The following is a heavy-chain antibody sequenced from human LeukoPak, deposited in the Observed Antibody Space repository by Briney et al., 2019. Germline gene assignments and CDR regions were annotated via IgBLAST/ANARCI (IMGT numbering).Heavy chain of an antibody. CDR3: ARDSYGDYSFDY. J-gene: IGHJ4*02. V-gene: IGHV3-48*02. CDR2: ISDSSSTI. Sequence: GGSLRLSCAASGFTFSTYNMNWVRQAPGKGLEWVSYISDSSSTIYYADSVKGRFTISRDNAKNSLYLQMNSLRDEDTAVYYCARDSYGDYSFDYSGQGTLVTVSS. D-gene: IGHD4-17*01. CDR1: GFTFSTYN.